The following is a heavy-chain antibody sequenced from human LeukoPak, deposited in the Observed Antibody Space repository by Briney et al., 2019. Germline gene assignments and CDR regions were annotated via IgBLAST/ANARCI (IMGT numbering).Heavy chain of an antibody. D-gene: IGHD2-2*02. J-gene: IGHJ4*02. CDR3: ATFALFGYCSSTSCNKY. Sequence: GGSLRLSCAASGFTFSSYAMGWVRQAPGKGLEGVSAISGSGGGTYYAASVKGRFPISRDTYKHTLYLQMHSLRAEDTPVYYCATFALFGYCSSTSCNKYWGQGTIVSVSS. CDR1: GFTFSSYA. V-gene: IGHV3-23*01. CDR2: ISGSGGGT.